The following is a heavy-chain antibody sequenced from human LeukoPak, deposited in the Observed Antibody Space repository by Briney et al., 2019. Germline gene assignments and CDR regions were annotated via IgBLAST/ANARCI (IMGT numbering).Heavy chain of an antibody. CDR2: ISFDGNNK. Sequence: GGSLRLSCTASGFTFGDYALSWVRQTPGKGLEWMTVISFDGNNKYYEDSVKGRFTISRDNSKNTLYLQMNSLRAEDTAVYYCARTFWDKSNGYDYYFDYWGQGSLVTVSS. CDR1: GFTFGDYA. V-gene: IGHV3-30*04. J-gene: IGHJ4*02. D-gene: IGHD5-12*01. CDR3: ARTFWDKSNGYDYYFDY.